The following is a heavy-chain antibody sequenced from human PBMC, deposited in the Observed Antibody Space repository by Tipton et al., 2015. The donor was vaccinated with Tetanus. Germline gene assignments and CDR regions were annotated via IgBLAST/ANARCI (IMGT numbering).Heavy chain of an antibody. CDR3: AGSQWLDGFIFGY. J-gene: IGHJ4*02. Sequence: GLVKPSETLSLTCAVSGESFSGFYWHWIRQSPGKGLEWIGEINHRGGIAYNPSLKSRATVSVDTSKNQFSLDLTSVTAADTGVYYCAGSQWLDGFIFGYWGQGSLVTVAS. CDR2: INHRGGI. V-gene: IGHV4-34*01. CDR1: GESFSGFY. D-gene: IGHD6-19*01.